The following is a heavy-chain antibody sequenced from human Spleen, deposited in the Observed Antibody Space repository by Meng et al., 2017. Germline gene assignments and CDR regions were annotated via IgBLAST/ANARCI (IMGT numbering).Heavy chain of an antibody. CDR2: IIPLFGPT. D-gene: IGHD1-26*01. CDR3: ARVRIVGATYYFDY. V-gene: IGHV1-69*05. J-gene: IGHJ4*02. CDR1: GCTFSSYA. Sequence: HVQVVQAGAEVKKAGHPVKVSCKASGCTFSSYAISWVRQAPGQGLEWMGGIIPLFGPTNYAQKFQGRVTITTDESTTTGYMELSSLRSEDTAVYYCARVRIVGATYYFDYWGLGTLVTVSS.